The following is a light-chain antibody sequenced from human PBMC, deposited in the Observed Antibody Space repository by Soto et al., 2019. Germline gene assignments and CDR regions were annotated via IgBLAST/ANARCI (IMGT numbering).Light chain of an antibody. CDR2: AAS. J-gene: IGKJ1*01. V-gene: IGKV1-5*03. Sequence: DIQMTQSPSTLSASLGDRVTITCRASQSISSWLAWYQQKPGKAPKPLIYAASNLDSGIPSRFSGSGSETEFTLTISSLQPDDFAIYYCQQYNSYPLTFGQGTKVEIK. CDR1: QSISSW. CDR3: QQYNSYPLT.